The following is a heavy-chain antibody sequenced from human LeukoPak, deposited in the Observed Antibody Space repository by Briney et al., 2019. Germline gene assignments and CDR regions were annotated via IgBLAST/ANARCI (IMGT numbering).Heavy chain of an antibody. CDR3: ARAQVYYYDTSGYYLRDS. Sequence: PGGSLRLSCAGSGLTFSSYWMSWVRQAPGKGLEWVANIKQDGSEKYYVDSVRGRFTISRDNAKNSLYLQMNSLRAEDTAVYYCARAQVYYYDTSGYYLRDSWGQGTLVTVSS. CDR2: IKQDGSEK. J-gene: IGHJ4*02. D-gene: IGHD3-22*01. V-gene: IGHV3-7*01. CDR1: GLTFSSYW.